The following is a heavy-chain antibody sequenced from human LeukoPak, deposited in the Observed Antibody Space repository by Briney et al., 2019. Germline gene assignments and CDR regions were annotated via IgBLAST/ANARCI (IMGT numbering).Heavy chain of an antibody. Sequence: GGSLRLSCAASGFTFSSYWMHWVRQAPGKGLEWVAYDGSNKYYADSVKGRFTISRDNSKNTLYLQMNSLRVEDTAVYYCARDRSPGYLDLWGRGTLVTVSS. CDR1: GFTFSSYW. V-gene: IGHV3-33*08. CDR2: YDGSNK. CDR3: ARDRSPGYLDL. J-gene: IGHJ2*01.